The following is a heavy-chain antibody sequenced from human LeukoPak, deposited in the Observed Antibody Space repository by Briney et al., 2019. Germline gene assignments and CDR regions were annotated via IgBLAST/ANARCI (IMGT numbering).Heavy chain of an antibody. CDR2: IIPIFGTA. CDR1: GGTFSSYA. D-gene: IGHD3-22*01. CDR3: ARDLGYYYDSSGKRTDAFDI. V-gene: IGHV1-69*13. Sequence: SVKVSCKASGGTFSSYAISWVRQAPGQGLEWMGGIIPIFGTANYAQKFQGRVTITADESTSTAYMELSSLRSEDTAVYYCARDLGYYYDSSGKRTDAFDIWGQGTMVTVSS. J-gene: IGHJ3*02.